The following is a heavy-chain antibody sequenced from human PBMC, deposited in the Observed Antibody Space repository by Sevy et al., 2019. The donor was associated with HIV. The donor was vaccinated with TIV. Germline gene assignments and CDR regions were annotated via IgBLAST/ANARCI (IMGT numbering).Heavy chain of an antibody. CDR3: AREGCTQPHDY. Sequence: GGSLRLSCAASGFSFSANWMNWVRQAPGKGLEWVANIKGDGSDKHYVDSVEGRFTISRDDSKKTLFLQMNSLRAEDTATYFCAREGCTQPHDYWGQGTLVTVSS. V-gene: IGHV3-7*03. CDR1: GFSFSANW. D-gene: IGHD2-8*01. J-gene: IGHJ4*02. CDR2: IKGDGSDK.